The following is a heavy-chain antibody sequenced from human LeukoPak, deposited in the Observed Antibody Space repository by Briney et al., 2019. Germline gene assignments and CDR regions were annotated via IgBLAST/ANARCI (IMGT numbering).Heavy chain of an antibody. CDR1: GGSISTYY. J-gene: IGHJ4*02. V-gene: IGHV4-59*01. D-gene: IGHD3-22*01. CDR2: ISYSGRT. CDR3: AREKNYYDSSGYHRRFDY. Sequence: PSETLSLTCTVSGGSISTYYWNWIRQPPGKGLEWIGYISYSGRTSYNPSLKSRVTMSVDTSNNQFSLKLSSVTAADTAVYFCAREKNYYDSSGYHRRFDYLGQGTLVTVSS.